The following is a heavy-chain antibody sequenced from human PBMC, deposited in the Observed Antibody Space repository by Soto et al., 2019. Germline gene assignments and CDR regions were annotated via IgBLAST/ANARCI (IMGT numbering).Heavy chain of an antibody. V-gene: IGHV3-15*01. D-gene: IGHD3-3*01. CDR2: IKSKTDGGTT. CDR1: GFTFSNAW. Sequence: PGGSLRLSCAASGFTFSNAWMSWVRQAPGKGLEWVGRIKSKTDGGTTDYAAPVKGRFTISRDDSKNTLYLQMNSLKTEDTAVYYCTTVGPDYYDFWSGYKKTVGYWGQGTLVTVSS. J-gene: IGHJ4*02. CDR3: TTVGPDYYDFWSGYKKTVGY.